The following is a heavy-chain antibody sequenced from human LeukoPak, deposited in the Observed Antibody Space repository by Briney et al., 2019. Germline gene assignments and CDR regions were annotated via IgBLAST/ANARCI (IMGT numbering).Heavy chain of an antibody. CDR1: GGSISSYY. V-gene: IGHV4-59*01. CDR2: IHYSGST. J-gene: IGHJ4*02. CDR3: AREKNGNEPFDY. D-gene: IGHD4-23*01. Sequence: PSETLSLTCTVSGGSISSYYWSWIRQPPGKGLEWIGYIHYSGSTHYNPSLKSRVTISVDTSKNQFSLKVSSVTAADTAVYYCAREKNGNEPFDYWGQGTLVTVSS.